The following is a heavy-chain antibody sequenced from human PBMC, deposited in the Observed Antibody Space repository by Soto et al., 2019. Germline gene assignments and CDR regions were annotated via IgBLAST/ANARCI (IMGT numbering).Heavy chain of an antibody. Sequence: QVQLVESGGGVVQPGRSLRLSCAASGFTFSSYGMHWVRQTPGKGLEWVAVIWYDGSNKYYADSVKGRFTISRDNSKNTLYLQMNSLRAEDTAVYYCVREGREAADRYGMDVWGQGTTVTVSS. J-gene: IGHJ6*02. CDR3: VREGREAADRYGMDV. CDR1: GFTFSSYG. D-gene: IGHD6-13*01. CDR2: IWYDGSNK. V-gene: IGHV3-33*01.